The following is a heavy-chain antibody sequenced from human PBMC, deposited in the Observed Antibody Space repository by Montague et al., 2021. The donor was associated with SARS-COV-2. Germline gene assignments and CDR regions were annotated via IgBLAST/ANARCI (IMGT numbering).Heavy chain of an antibody. V-gene: IGHV3-21*01. D-gene: IGHD3-10*02. CDR1: GFTFSSYE. J-gene: IGHJ4*02. CDR2: ISSSSSYI. Sequence: SLRLSCAASGFTFSSYEMNWVRQAPGKGLEWVSYISSSSSYIYYADSVKGRFAISRDNAKNSLYLQMNSLRAEDMAVYYCARGGVRQQVIGFWGQGSLVTVSS. CDR3: ARGGVRQQVIGF.